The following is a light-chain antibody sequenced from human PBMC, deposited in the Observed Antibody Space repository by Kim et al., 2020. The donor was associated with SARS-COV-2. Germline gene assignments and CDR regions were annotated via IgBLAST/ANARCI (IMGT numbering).Light chain of an antibody. CDR2: DVS. J-gene: IGLJ3*02. Sequence: SITIPCAGTSSDGGGYNYVSGYQQHPGKAPKLMIYDVSKRPSGVSNRFSGSKSGNTASLTISGLQAEDEADYYCSSYTSSSTFAVFGGGTQLTVL. V-gene: IGLV2-14*04. CDR1: SSDGGGYNY. CDR3: SSYTSSSTFAV.